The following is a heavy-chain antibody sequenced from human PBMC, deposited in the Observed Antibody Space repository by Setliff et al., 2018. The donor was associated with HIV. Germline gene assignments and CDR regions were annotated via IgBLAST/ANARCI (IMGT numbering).Heavy chain of an antibody. CDR1: GGSLSGYF. J-gene: IGHJ4*02. V-gene: IGHV4-34*01. CDR3: TRVRDHYDSGTYYRPLYFFDS. CDR2: INHNRKT. Sequence: SETLSLTCAVYGGSLSGYFWSWVRQSPGKGLEWIGEINHNRKTNYNPSLKSRVTISIDRSKNQFSLKLNSVIAADTAVYYCTRVRDHYDSGTYYRPLYFFDSWGQGTLVTVSS. D-gene: IGHD3-10*01.